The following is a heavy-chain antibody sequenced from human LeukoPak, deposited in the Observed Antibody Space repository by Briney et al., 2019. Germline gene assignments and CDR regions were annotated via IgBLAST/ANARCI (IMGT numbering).Heavy chain of an antibody. J-gene: IGHJ4*02. V-gene: IGHV1-2*02. CDR2: INPNSGGT. D-gene: IGHD3-10*01. CDR3: AILEPITMVRGVTITYFDY. Sequence: ASVKVSCKASGYTFTGYYMHWVRQAPGQGLEWVGWINPNSGGTNYAQNFQGRVTMTRDTSISTAYMELSRLRSDDTAVYYCAILEPITMVRGVTITYFDYWGQGTLVTVSS. CDR1: GYTFTGYY.